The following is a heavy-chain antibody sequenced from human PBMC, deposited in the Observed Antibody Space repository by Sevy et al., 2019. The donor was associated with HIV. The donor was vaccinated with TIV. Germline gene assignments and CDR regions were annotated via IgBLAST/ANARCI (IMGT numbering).Heavy chain of an antibody. V-gene: IGHV3-74*01. Sequence: GGSLRLSCAASGFTFSGYWMHWVRQAPGKGLVWVSLINSDGSSTNYADSVKGRFTISRDNAKNTLYLQMNSLRAEDTAVYYCARRGGYSKYDYWGQGTLVTVSS. J-gene: IGHJ4*02. CDR1: GFTFSGYW. D-gene: IGHD4-4*01. CDR3: ARRGGYSKYDY. CDR2: INSDGSST.